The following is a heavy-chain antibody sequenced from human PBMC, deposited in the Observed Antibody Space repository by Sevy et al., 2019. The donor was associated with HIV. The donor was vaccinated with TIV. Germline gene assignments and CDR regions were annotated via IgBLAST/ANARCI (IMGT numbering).Heavy chain of an antibody. Sequence: ASVKVSCKASGYTFTGQYIHWVRQAPGQGLEWMGWINPKSGDTNYAQEVQGRVTMTRDTSISTAYMELGGLKSDDTAVYYCSGDFRLRGYSYGSFDYWGQGTLVTISS. CDR3: SGDFRLRGYSYGSFDY. D-gene: IGHD5-18*01. CDR1: GYTFTGQY. CDR2: INPKSGDT. V-gene: IGHV1-2*02. J-gene: IGHJ4*02.